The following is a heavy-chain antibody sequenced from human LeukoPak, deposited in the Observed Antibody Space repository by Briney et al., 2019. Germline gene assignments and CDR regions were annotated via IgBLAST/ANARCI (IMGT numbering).Heavy chain of an antibody. CDR2: IYHSGST. CDR1: GGSISSGGYS. CDR3: ARSGSSHFDY. D-gene: IGHD3-10*01. Sequence: MASETLSLTCAVSGGSISSGGYSWSWIRQPPGKGLEWIGYIYHSGSTYYNPSLKSRVTISVDRSKNQFSLKLSSVTAADTAVYYCARSGSSHFDYWGQGTLITVSS. V-gene: IGHV4-30-2*01. J-gene: IGHJ4*02.